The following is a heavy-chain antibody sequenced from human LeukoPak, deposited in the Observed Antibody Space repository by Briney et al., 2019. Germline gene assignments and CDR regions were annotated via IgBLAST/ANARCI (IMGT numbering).Heavy chain of an antibody. J-gene: IGHJ3*02. V-gene: IGHV4-59*04. D-gene: IGHD6-13*01. CDR1: GGSISSYY. CDR2: IYYSGST. Sequence: SETLSLTCTVSGGSISSYYWSWIRQPPGKGLEWIGSIYRSESTSWIYYSGSTSYNPSLKSRVTISVDTSKNQFSLRLGSVTAADTAVYYCAIRFSSSWYSDAFDIWGQGTMVTVSS. CDR3: AIRFSSSWYSDAFDI.